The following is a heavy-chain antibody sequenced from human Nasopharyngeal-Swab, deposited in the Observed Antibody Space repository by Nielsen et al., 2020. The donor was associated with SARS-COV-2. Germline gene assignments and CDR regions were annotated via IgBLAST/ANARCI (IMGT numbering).Heavy chain of an antibody. V-gene: IGHV3-21*06. CDR2: ISSSGDYI. D-gene: IGHD6-19*01. CDR1: GFTFSIYT. Sequence: GESLKISCAASGFTFSIYTMNWVRQAPGKGLEWVSAISSSGDYIYYAASVKGRFTISRDNAKNSLYLQMNSLRAEDTAVYYCAKWDGAGFGFWGQGTLVTVSS. CDR3: AKWDGAGFGF. J-gene: IGHJ4*02.